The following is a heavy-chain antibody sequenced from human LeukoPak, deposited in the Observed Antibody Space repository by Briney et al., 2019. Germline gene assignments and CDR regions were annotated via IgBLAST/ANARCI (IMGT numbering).Heavy chain of an antibody. Sequence: SETLSLTCTVSGGSISSYYWSWIRQPPGKGLEWIGYIYYSGSTNYNPSLKSRVTISVDTSKNQFSLKLSSVTAADTAVYYCARGVQYQLPYYYYYYMDVWGKGTTVTISS. CDR3: ARGVQYQLPYYYYYYMDV. V-gene: IGHV4-59*01. D-gene: IGHD2-2*01. CDR1: GGSISSYY. CDR2: IYYSGST. J-gene: IGHJ6*03.